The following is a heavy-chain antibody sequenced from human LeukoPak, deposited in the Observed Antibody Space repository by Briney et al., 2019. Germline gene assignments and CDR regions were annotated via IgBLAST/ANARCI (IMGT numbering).Heavy chain of an antibody. V-gene: IGHV1-58*01. D-gene: IGHD2-2*01. J-gene: IGHJ4*02. CDR1: GFTFTSSA. CDR2: IVVGSGNT. Sequence: SVKVSYKASGFTFTSSAVQWVRQARGQRLEWIGWIVVGSGNTNYAQKFQERVTITRDMSTSTAYMELSSLRSEDTAVYYCAAVTSGGVVGYWGQGTLVTVSS. CDR3: AAVTSGGVVGY.